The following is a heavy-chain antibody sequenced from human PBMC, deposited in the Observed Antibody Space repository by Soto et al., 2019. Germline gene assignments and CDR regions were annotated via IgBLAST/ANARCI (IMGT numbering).Heavy chain of an antibody. Sequence: ASVKVSCKASGYTFTGYYMHWVRQAPGQGLEWMGWINPNSGGTNYAQKFQGWVTMTRDTSISTAYMELSRLRSDDTAVYYCARVGYYDSSGYEGMDVWGQGTTVTVSS. D-gene: IGHD3-22*01. CDR2: INPNSGGT. J-gene: IGHJ6*02. V-gene: IGHV1-2*04. CDR1: GYTFTGYY. CDR3: ARVGYYDSSGYEGMDV.